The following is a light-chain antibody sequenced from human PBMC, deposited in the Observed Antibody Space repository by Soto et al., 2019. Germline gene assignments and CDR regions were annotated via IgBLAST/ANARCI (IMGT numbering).Light chain of an antibody. CDR2: DVS. Sequence: QSALTQPASVSGSPGQSITISCTGTSSDVGGYNYVSWYQQHPGKAPKLMIYDVSNRPSGVSNRFSGSKSGTSASLAITGLQAEDEADYFCQSYDSSLRVGVFGTGTKLTVL. V-gene: IGLV2-14*01. CDR1: SSDVGGYNY. CDR3: QSYDSSLRVGV. J-gene: IGLJ1*01.